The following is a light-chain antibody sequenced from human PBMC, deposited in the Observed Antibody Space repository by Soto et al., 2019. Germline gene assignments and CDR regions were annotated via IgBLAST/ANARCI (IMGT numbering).Light chain of an antibody. J-gene: IGKJ5*01. CDR2: AAS. V-gene: IGKV1-9*01. CDR3: QQLNTYPIT. Sequence: DLQLTQSPSFLSASVGDRVTITCRASQGISSDLAWYQQKPGKAPNLLIYAASTLQTGVPSRFSGSGSGTEFTLTISSLQPEDFATYYCQQLNTYPITFGQGTRLEIK. CDR1: QGISSD.